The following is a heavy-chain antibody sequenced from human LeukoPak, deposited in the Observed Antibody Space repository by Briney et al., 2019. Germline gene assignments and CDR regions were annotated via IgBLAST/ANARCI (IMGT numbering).Heavy chain of an antibody. J-gene: IGHJ4*02. Sequence: GGSLRLSCSASGFTFSNYWMSWVRQAPGKGLEWVANIKQDESEEYYVDSVKGRFTISRDNAKSSLYLQVNSLRAEDTAVYYCARALDSSSSRYQAFEEWGQGTLVTVSS. V-gene: IGHV3-7*01. CDR1: GFTFSNYW. CDR2: IKQDESEE. D-gene: IGHD2-2*01. CDR3: ARALDSSSSRYQAFEE.